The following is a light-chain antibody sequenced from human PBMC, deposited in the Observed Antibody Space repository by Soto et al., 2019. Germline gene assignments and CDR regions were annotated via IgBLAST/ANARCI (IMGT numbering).Light chain of an antibody. J-gene: IGLJ1*01. CDR1: SSDVGGYNS. CDR3: SSYTSSSTLYV. CDR2: EVT. Sequence: QSVLTQPASVSGSPGQSITISCTGTSSDVGGYNSVCWYKQHPGKAPQLMIYEVTNRPSGGSDRFSGSKSGNTASLTISGLQAEDEADYYCSSYTSSSTLYVFGSGTKVTVL. V-gene: IGLV2-14*01.